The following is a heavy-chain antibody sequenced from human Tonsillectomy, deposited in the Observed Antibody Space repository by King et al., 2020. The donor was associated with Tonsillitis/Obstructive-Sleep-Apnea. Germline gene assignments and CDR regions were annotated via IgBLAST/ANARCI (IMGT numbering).Heavy chain of an antibody. Sequence: QLQESGPGLVKPSETLSLTCSVSGGSISSSTYYWGWIRQPPGKGLEWIGCIYYSGSTYYNPSLKSRVTISEDTSKNQFSLKLSSVTAADTAVYYFVRRPYYYDTSGVDYWGQGTLVTVSS. CDR3: VRRPYYYDTSGVDY. CDR2: IYYSGST. V-gene: IGHV4-39*01. J-gene: IGHJ4*02. D-gene: IGHD3-22*01. CDR1: GGSISSSTYY.